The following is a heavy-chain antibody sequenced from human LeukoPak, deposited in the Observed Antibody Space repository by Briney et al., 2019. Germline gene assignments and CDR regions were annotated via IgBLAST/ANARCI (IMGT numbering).Heavy chain of an antibody. CDR1: GFTFSSYD. Sequence: PGGSLRLSCAASGFTFSSYDMHWVRQAPGKGLEWVSAISTAGDTYYPGSVKGGFTISRGNAKTSLYLQMNSLRAGDTAVHYCARGRGNTPSTNIVATTMHYYYYMDVWGKGTTVTVSS. J-gene: IGHJ6*03. CDR3: ARGRGNTPSTNIVATTMHYYYYMDV. CDR2: ISTAGDT. D-gene: IGHD5-12*01. V-gene: IGHV3-13*01.